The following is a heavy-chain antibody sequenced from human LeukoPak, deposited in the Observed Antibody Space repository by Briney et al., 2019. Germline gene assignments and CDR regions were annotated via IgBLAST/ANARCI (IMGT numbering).Heavy chain of an antibody. CDR2: ITTSSSYI. CDR3: ARGDSTVTTRTSRRGYYYYYYMDV. V-gene: IGHV3-21*01. J-gene: IGHJ6*03. D-gene: IGHD4-17*01. Sequence: GGSLRLSCAASGLTFSTYNMNWVRQAPGKGLEWVSSITTSSSYIYYADSVKGRFTISRDNAKNSLFLQMNSLRPEDTAVYYCARGDSTVTTRTSRRGYYYYYYMDVWGKGTTVTVSS. CDR1: GLTFSTYN.